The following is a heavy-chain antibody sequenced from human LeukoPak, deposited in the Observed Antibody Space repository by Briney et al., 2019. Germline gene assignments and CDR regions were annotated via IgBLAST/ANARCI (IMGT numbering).Heavy chain of an antibody. CDR2: ISGSGGSK. CDR1: GFTFSSYA. CDR3: AKGGKWDVTPFDY. J-gene: IGHJ4*02. V-gene: IGHV3-23*01. Sequence: PGGSLRLSCAASGFTFSSYAMSWVRQAPGKGLEWVSGISGSGGSKYYADSVKGRFTISRDNSKNTLYLQVNSLRAEDTAVYYCAKGGKWDVTPFDYWGQGTLVTVSS. D-gene: IGHD1-26*01.